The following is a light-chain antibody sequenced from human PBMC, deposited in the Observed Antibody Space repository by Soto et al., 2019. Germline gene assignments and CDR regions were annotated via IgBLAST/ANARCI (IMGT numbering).Light chain of an antibody. CDR1: QSVSSSY. J-gene: IGKJ4*01. Sequence: EIVLTQSPGTLSLSPGESATLSCRASQSVSSSYLAWYQQKPGQAPRLLIYGASSRATGIPDRFNGSASGTDFTLTISRLEPEDFAVYYCQQYGSSPLTFGGGTKVEIK. CDR3: QQYGSSPLT. V-gene: IGKV3-20*01. CDR2: GAS.